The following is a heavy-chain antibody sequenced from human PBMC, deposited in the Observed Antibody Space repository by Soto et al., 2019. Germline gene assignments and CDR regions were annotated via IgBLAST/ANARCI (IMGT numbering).Heavy chain of an antibody. Sequence: SETLSLTCAVSGGSISSSNWWSWVRQPPGKGLEWIGEIYHSGSTNYNPSLKSRVTKSVDKSKNQFSLKLSSVTAADTAVYYCARDSSRNLENWFDPWGQGTQVTVSS. V-gene: IGHV4-4*02. CDR2: IYHSGST. J-gene: IGHJ5*02. CDR3: ARDSSRNLENWFDP. D-gene: IGHD1-1*01. CDR1: GGSISSSNW.